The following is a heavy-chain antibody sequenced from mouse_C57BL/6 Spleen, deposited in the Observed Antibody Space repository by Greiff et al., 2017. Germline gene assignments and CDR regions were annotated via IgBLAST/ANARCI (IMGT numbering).Heavy chain of an antibody. Sequence: VKLVESGPGLVQPSQSLSITCTVSGFSLTSYGVHWVRQSPGKGLEWLGVIWRGGSTDYNAAFMSRLSITKDNSKSQVFFKMNSLQADDTAIYYCATYDYDGNGAMDYWGQGTSVTVSS. D-gene: IGHD2-4*01. CDR3: ATYDYDGNGAMDY. CDR1: GFSLTSYG. CDR2: IWRGGST. V-gene: IGHV2-5*01. J-gene: IGHJ4*01.